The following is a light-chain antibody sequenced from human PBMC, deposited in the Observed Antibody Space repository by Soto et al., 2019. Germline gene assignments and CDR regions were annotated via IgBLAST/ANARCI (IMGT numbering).Light chain of an antibody. CDR3: QSYDSSLSALV. Sequence: QPVLTQPPSVSGAPGQRVTISCTGSSSNIGAVYDVHWYQHLPGTAPKLLIYANTNRPSGVPDRFSGSKSGTSASLAITGLQAEDEGDYYCQSYDSSLSALVFGGGTKLTVL. CDR2: ANT. J-gene: IGLJ2*01. V-gene: IGLV1-40*01. CDR1: SSNIGAVYD.